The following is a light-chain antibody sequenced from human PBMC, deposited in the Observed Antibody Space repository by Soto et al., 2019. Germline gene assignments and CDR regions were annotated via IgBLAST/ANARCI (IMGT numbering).Light chain of an antibody. CDR1: QGISSY. V-gene: IGKV1-9*01. CDR3: QQFISYA. J-gene: IGKJ1*01. CDR2: HAS. Sequence: QTTSSLSAPVEDKVTITCRASQGISSYLAWYQQKPGKAPKLLIYHASTLESGVPSRFSGSGSGTEFTVTLSSLQPDDLARYYCQQFISYAFGQGSKVDIK.